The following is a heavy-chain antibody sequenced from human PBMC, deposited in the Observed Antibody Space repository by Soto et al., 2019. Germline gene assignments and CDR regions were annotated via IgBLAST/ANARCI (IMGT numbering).Heavy chain of an antibody. CDR1: GYTFTSYA. CDR3: ARDSNYFDWLLPFDY. D-gene: IGHD3-9*01. Sequence: ASVKVSCKASGYTFTSYAMHWVRQAPGQRLEWMGWINAGNGNTKYSQKFQGRVTITRDTSASTAYMELSSLRSEDTAVYYCARDSNYFDWLLPFDYWGQGTLVTVSS. CDR2: INAGNGNT. J-gene: IGHJ4*02. V-gene: IGHV1-3*01.